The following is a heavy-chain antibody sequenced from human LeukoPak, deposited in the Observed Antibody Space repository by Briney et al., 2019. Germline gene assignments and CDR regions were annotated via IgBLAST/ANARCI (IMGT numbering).Heavy chain of an antibody. Sequence: GGSLRLSYAASGFTFSNFWMHWVRQAPGKGLVWVSRIDTDGTTTRYEDSVKGRFTISRDNAKNMLYLQMNSLRAEDTAVYYCARDAVYCGGDCYLFDPWGQGTLVTVSS. CDR1: GFTFSNFW. D-gene: IGHD2-21*01. CDR3: ARDAVYCGGDCYLFDP. J-gene: IGHJ5*02. CDR2: IDTDGTTT. V-gene: IGHV3-74*01.